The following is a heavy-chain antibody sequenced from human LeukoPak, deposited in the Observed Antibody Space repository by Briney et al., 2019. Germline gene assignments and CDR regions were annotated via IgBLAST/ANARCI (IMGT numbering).Heavy chain of an antibody. CDR2: IYYSGST. Sequence: SETLSLTCTVSGGSISSYYWSWIRQPPGKGLEWIGYIYYSGSTNYNPSLKSRVTTSVDTSKNQFSLKLSSVTAADTAVYYCARARLFGYYYYYMDVWGKGTTVTVSS. CDR1: GGSISSYY. V-gene: IGHV4-59*12. CDR3: ARARLFGYYYYYMDV. D-gene: IGHD4/OR15-4a*01. J-gene: IGHJ6*03.